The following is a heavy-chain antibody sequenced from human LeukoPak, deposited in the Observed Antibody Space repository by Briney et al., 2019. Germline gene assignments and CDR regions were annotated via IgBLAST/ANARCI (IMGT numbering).Heavy chain of an antibody. V-gene: IGHV3-21*01. J-gene: IGHJ5*02. Sequence: PGGSLRLSCAXSGFTXSSYSMNWVRQAPGKGLEWVSSISSSSSYIYYTDSVKGRFTISRDNAKNSLYLQMNSLRAEDTAVYYCARSDRSRWYPEYDPWGQGTLVTVSS. CDR2: ISSSSSYI. D-gene: IGHD6-19*01. CDR3: ARSDRSRWYPEYDP. CDR1: GFTXSSYS.